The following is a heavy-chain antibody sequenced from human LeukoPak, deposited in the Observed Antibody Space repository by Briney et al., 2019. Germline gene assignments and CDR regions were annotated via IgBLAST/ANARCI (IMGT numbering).Heavy chain of an antibody. Sequence: SETLSLTCTVSGGSISSYYWSWIRQPPGKGLEWIGYIYYSGSTNYNPSLKSRVTISVDTSKNQFSLKLSSVTAADTAVYYCARAKGERYFDGVGVGYYYMDVWGKGTTVTISS. CDR1: GGSISSYY. J-gene: IGHJ6*03. CDR3: ARAKGERYFDGVGVGYYYMDV. V-gene: IGHV4-59*01. CDR2: IYYSGST. D-gene: IGHD3-9*01.